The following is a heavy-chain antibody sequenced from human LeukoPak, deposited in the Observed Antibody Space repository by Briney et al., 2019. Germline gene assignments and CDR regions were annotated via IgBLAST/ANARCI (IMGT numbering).Heavy chain of an antibody. J-gene: IGHJ4*02. CDR2: ISSSGSTI. CDR1: GFTFSSYE. V-gene: IGHV3-48*03. D-gene: IGHD3-22*01. CDR3: ARNRYYYDSSGYYYDY. Sequence: GGFLRLSCAASGFTFSSYEMNWVRQAPGKGLEWVSYISSSGSTIYYADSVKGRFTISRDNAKNSLYLQMNSLRAEDTAVYYCARNRYYYDSSGYYYDYWGQGTLVTVSS.